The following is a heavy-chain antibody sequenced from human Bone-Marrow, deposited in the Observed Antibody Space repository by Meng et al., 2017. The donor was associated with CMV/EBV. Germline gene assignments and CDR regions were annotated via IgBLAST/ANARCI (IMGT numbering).Heavy chain of an antibody. CDR1: GFTFSSYA. CDR3: TKDFVVVPAAIKATDLFDI. D-gene: IGHD2-2*02. V-gene: IGHV3-23*01. CDR2: ISGSGGST. Sequence: GGSLRLSCAASGFTFSSYAMSWVRQAPGKGLEWVSAISGSGGSTYYADSVKGRFTISRDNSKNTLYPQMNSLRAEATAVYYCTKDFVVVPAAIKATDLFDIWGQGTLVTVSS. J-gene: IGHJ3*02.